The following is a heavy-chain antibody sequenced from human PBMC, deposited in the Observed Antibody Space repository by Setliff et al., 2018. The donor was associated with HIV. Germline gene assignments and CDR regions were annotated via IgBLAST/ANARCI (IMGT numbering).Heavy chain of an antibody. CDR2: ISSSSTL. CDR1: GFTFSKNS. D-gene: IGHD3-9*01. CDR3: VRKYYDILTGYGGFYYMDV. J-gene: IGHJ6*03. V-gene: IGHV3-48*01. Sequence: GGSLRLSCAASGFTFSKNSMNWVRQAPGKGLEWISYISSSSTLYYADSVKGRFTISRDNAKNSLYLQMNSLRAEDTAVYYCVRKYYDILTGYGGFYYMDVWGKGTTVTVSS.